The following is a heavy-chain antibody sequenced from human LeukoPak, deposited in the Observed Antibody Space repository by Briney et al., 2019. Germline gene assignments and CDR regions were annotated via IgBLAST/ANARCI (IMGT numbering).Heavy chain of an antibody. CDR1: GFSISTITYY. CDR2: VSSTGDT. CDR3: ARLTWLGAGSRFDP. V-gene: IGHV4-39*01. J-gene: IGHJ5*02. D-gene: IGHD6-19*01. Sequence: KPSETLSLTCAVSGFSISTITYYWGWIRQPPGKGLEWIGTVSSTGDTYYNPSLKSRVTVSIATSSNQFSLRLTSMTAADTAVYYCARLTWLGAGSRFDPWGQGALVTVSS.